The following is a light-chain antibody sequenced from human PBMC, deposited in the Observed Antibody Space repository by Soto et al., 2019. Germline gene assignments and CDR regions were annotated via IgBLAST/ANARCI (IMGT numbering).Light chain of an antibody. V-gene: IGKV3-20*01. Sequence: EIVLTQSPGTLSLSPGERATLSCRASQSVSSSYLAWYQQKPGQAPRLLIYGASSRAPGIPDRFSGSGSGIDFNLTISRLEPEDFAVYYCHQYDSSPLTFGGGTKVEIK. CDR3: HQYDSSPLT. J-gene: IGKJ4*01. CDR1: QSVSSSY. CDR2: GAS.